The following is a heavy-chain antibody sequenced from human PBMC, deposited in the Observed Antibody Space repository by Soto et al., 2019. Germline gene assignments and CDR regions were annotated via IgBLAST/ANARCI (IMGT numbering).Heavy chain of an antibody. CDR1: DGSFSGYY. CDR3: ARVDSSGTDY. CDR2: INHSGST. J-gene: IGHJ4*02. D-gene: IGHD6-19*01. Sequence: SETLSLTCALYDGSFSGYYWSWIRQPPGKGLEWIGEINHSGSTNYNPSLKGRVTISVDTSKNQFSLKLSSVTAADTAVYYCARVDSSGTDYWGQGTLVTVSS. V-gene: IGHV4-34*01.